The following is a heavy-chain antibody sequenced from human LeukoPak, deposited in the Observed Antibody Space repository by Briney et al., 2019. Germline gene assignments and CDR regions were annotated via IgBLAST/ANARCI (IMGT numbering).Heavy chain of an antibody. CDR2: IIPIFGTA. Sequence: ASVKVSCKASGGTFNNYAISWVRQAPGQGLEWMGGIIPIFGTANYAQKFQGRVTITADESTSTAYMELSSLRSEDTAVYYCARVPRHANNWNDHYYYYYMDVWGKGTTVTISS. CDR3: ARVPRHANNWNDHYYYYYMDV. J-gene: IGHJ6*03. CDR1: GGTFNNYA. V-gene: IGHV1-69*13. D-gene: IGHD1-20*01.